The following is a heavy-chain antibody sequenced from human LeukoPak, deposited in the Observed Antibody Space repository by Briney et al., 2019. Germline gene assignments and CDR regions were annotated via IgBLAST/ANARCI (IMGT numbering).Heavy chain of an antibody. J-gene: IGHJ4*02. V-gene: IGHV4-34*01. CDR3: ASAPLAWFYGGNYFDY. D-gene: IGHD4-23*01. Sequence: SETLSLTCAVYGGSFSGYYWSWIRQPPGKGLEWIGEINHSGSTNYNPSLKSRVTISVDTSKNQFSLKLSSVTAADTAVYYCASAPLAWFYGGNYFDYWGQGTLVTVSS. CDR2: INHSGST. CDR1: GGSFSGYY.